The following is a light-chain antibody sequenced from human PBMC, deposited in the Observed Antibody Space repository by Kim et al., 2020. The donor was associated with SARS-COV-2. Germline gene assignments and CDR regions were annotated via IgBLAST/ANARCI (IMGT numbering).Light chain of an antibody. V-gene: IGKV1-13*02. CDR1: QGISSA. Sequence: AIQLTQSPSSLSASVGDRVTISCRASQGISSALAWYQWKPGKAPKLLIYDASNLESGVPSRFSGSGSGTDFTLTISSLQPEEFATYYCQQFNSYPITFGQGTRLEIK. CDR2: DAS. CDR3: QQFNSYPIT. J-gene: IGKJ5*01.